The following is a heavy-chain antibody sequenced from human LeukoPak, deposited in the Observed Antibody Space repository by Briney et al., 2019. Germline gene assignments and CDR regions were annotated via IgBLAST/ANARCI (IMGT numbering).Heavy chain of an antibody. CDR3: GREDTVRDY. J-gene: IGHJ4*02. D-gene: IGHD4-17*01. V-gene: IGHV3-7*01. Sequence: GGSLRLSCAASGFTFSGYWMSWVRQAPGKGLEWVANIKQDGSEKYYVDSVRGQFTISRDNAKNSLYLQMDSLRAEDTAVYYCGREDTVRDYWGQGTLATVSA. CDR1: GFTFSGYW. CDR2: IKQDGSEK.